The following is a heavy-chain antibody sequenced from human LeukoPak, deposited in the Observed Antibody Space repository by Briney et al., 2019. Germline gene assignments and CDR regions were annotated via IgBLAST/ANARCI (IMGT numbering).Heavy chain of an antibody. CDR2: IKSKTDGGTT. J-gene: IGHJ6*03. D-gene: IGHD1-26*01. CDR1: GFTFSNAW. V-gene: IGHV3-15*01. Sequence: GGSLRLSCAASGFTFSNAWMSWVRQAPGKGLEWVGRIKSKTDGGTTDYAAPVKGRFTISRDDSKNTLYLKMNSLKTEDTAVYYCTTWAGGSTRGYYYYMDVWGKGTTVTVSS. CDR3: TTWAGGSTRGYYYYMDV.